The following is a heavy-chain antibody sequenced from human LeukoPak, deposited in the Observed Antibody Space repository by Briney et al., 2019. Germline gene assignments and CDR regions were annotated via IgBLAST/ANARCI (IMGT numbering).Heavy chain of an antibody. CDR2: IIPIFGTA. Sequence: ASVKVSCKASGGTFSSYAISWVRQAPGQGLEWMGRIIPIFGTANYAQKFQGRVTITTDESTSTAYMELSSLRSEDTAVYYCARARVGSSDPLYYFDYWGQGTLVTVSS. J-gene: IGHJ4*02. D-gene: IGHD6-6*01. V-gene: IGHV1-69*05. CDR1: GGTFSSYA. CDR3: ARARVGSSDPLYYFDY.